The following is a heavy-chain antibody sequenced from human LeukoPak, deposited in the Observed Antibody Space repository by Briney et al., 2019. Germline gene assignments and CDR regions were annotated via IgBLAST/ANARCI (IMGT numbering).Heavy chain of an antibody. CDR3: ARADLASFMTTTP. CDR1: GFTFSSYG. D-gene: IGHD4-17*01. J-gene: IGHJ1*01. CDR2: IWYDGSNK. V-gene: IGHV3-33*01. Sequence: PGGSLRLSCAASGFTFSSYGMHWVRQAPGKGLEWVAVIWYDGSNKYYADSVKGRFTFSRDKSKNTLYLQMNSLRAEDTAVYYCARADLASFMTTTPWGQGTLVTVSS.